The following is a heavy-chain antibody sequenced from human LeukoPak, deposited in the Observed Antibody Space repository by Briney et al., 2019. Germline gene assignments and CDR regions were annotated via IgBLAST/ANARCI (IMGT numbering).Heavy chain of an antibody. J-gene: IGHJ4*02. D-gene: IGHD6-19*01. CDR3: ARLPDVSGWPFDY. V-gene: IGHV4-34*01. Sequence: SETLSLTCAVYGGSFSGYYWSWIRQPPGKGLEWIGEINHSGSTNYNPSLKSRVTISIQTSKNQFSLKLTSVTAADTAIYYCARLPDVSGWPFDYWGQGILVTVSS. CDR2: INHSGST. CDR1: GGSFSGYY.